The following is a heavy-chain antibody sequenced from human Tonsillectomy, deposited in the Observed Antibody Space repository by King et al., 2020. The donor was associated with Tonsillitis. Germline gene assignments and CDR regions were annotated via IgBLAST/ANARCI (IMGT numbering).Heavy chain of an antibody. Sequence: VQLVESWGGLVQPGGSLRLSCAASGFTFSNYAMSWVRQAPGKGLEWVSAIGGSDGGTYDADSVKGRFTISIDNSKNKLYLLRDSLRAEDTAVYYCAKTSYSSSFGMDVWGQGTTVTVSS. V-gene: IGHV3-23*04. CDR3: AKTSYSSSFGMDV. CDR1: GFTFSNYA. J-gene: IGHJ6*02. D-gene: IGHD6-6*01. CDR2: IGGSDGGT.